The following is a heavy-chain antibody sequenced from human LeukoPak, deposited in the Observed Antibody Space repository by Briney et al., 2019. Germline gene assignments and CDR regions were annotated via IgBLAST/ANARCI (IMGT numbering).Heavy chain of an antibody. CDR1: GFTFSSYS. CDR3: ARDSGWHRFDP. Sequence: QAGGSLRLSCAASGFTFSSYSMNWVRQAPGKGLEWVAVISYDGSNKYYADSVKGRFTISRDDSKNTLYLQMYSLRAEDTAVYYCARDSGWHRFDPWGQGTLVTVSS. V-gene: IGHV3-30*03. CDR2: ISYDGSNK. D-gene: IGHD3-10*01. J-gene: IGHJ5*02.